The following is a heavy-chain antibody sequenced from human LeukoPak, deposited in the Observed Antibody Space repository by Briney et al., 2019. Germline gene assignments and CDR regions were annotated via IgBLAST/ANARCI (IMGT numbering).Heavy chain of an antibody. V-gene: IGHV3-23*01. CDR3: AKGYYYDSSGYYSPPAFDI. D-gene: IGHD3-22*01. J-gene: IGHJ3*02. CDR1: GSTFSSYA. Sequence: GGSLRLSCAASGSTFSSYAMSWVRQAPGKGLEWVSAISGSGGSTYYADSVKGRFTISRDNSKNTLYLQMNSLRAEDTAVYYCAKGYYYDSSGYYSPPAFDIWGQGTMVTVSS. CDR2: ISGSGGST.